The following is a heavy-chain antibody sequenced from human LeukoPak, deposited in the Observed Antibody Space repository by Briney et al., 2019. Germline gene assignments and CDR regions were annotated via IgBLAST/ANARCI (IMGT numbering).Heavy chain of an antibody. CDR2: IYYSGST. D-gene: IGHD3-3*01. Sequence: PSETLSLTCTVSGGSISSYYWSWIRQPPGKGLEWIGYIYYSGSTNYNPSLKSRVTISVDTSKNQFSLKLSSVTAADTAVYYCASSITIFGVVTYFAYWGKGPLVTVSS. CDR1: GGSISSYY. CDR3: ASSITIFGVVTYFAY. V-gene: IGHV4-59*01. J-gene: IGHJ4*02.